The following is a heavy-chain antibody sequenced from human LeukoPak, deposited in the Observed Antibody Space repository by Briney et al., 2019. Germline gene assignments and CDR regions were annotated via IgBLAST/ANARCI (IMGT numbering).Heavy chain of an antibody. Sequence: GESLKISCKGSGYSFTSYWVGWVRQMPGKGLEWMGTIYPGDSHTRYSPSFQGQATISADESISTAYLQLSSLKASDTAMYYCARRLAGGYFDFWGQGTLVTVSS. CDR3: ARRLAGGYFDF. V-gene: IGHV5-51*01. D-gene: IGHD6-19*01. CDR1: GYSFTSYW. CDR2: IYPGDSHT. J-gene: IGHJ4*02.